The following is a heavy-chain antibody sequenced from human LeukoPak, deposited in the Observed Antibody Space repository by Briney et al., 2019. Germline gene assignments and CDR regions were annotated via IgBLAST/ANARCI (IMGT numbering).Heavy chain of an antibody. CDR3: ASYDYGDYVQDY. CDR1: GYYFSRYW. CDR2: ISTDGSST. D-gene: IGHD4-17*01. V-gene: IGHV3-74*01. Sequence: GGSLRLSCAASGYYFSRYWMHWVRQAPGEGLVWVSRISTDGSSTTYADSVKGRFTISRDNSKNTLYLQMNSLRAEDTAVYYCASYDYGDYVQDYWGQGTLVTVSS. J-gene: IGHJ4*02.